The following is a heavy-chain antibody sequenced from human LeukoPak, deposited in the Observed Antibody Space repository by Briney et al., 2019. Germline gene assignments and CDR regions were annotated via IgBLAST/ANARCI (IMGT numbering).Heavy chain of an antibody. CDR1: GGTFSSYA. CDR3: ARGGVQLERFDY. J-gene: IGHJ4*02. CDR2: IIPIFGTA. V-gene: IGHV1-69*01. Sequence: SVKVSCKASGGTFSSYAISWVRQAPGQGLEWMGGIIPIFGTANYAQKFQGRVTITADESTGTAYMDLSSLRSGDTAVYYCARGGVQLERFDYWGQGTLVTVSS. D-gene: IGHD1-1*01.